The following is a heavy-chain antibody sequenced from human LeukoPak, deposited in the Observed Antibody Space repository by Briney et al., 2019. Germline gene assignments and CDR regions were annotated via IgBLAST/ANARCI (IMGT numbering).Heavy chain of an antibody. V-gene: IGHV4-59*12. Sequence: SETLSLTCTVSGGSISSYYWSWIRQPPGKGLEWIGYIYYSGSTYYNPSLKSRVTISVDTSKNQFSLKLSSVTAADTAVYYCARDLRANNGGGPWFDPWGQGTLVTVSS. D-gene: IGHD1-14*01. CDR3: ARDLRANNGGGPWFDP. CDR1: GGSISSYY. CDR2: IYYSGST. J-gene: IGHJ5*02.